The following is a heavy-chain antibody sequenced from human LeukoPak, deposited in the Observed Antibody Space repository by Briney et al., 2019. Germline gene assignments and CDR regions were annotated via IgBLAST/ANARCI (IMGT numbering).Heavy chain of an antibody. CDR2: ISGSGGST. CDR1: GFTFSSYA. CDR3: AKDPGAAGSYGMDV. J-gene: IGHJ6*02. Sequence: PGGSLRLSCAASGFTFSSYAMSWVRQAPGKGLEWVSAISGSGGSTYYADSVKGRFTISRDNSKNTLYLQMNSLRAEDTAAYYCAKDPGAAGSYGMDVWGQGTTVTVSS. D-gene: IGHD6-13*01. V-gene: IGHV3-23*01.